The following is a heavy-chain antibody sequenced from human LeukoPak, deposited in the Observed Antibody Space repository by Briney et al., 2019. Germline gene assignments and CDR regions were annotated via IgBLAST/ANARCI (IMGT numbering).Heavy chain of an antibody. CDR3: ARADYDTSASTRKQIDY. Sequence: ASVKVSCKASGYSFTNYDINWVRQAAGQGREWVGWMNPNSGNTAYAQKFQGRVTITRNTSISTAYMELSSLKSEDTAVYFCARADYDTSASTRKQIDYWGQGTLVTVSS. CDR2: MNPNSGNT. D-gene: IGHD3-22*01. V-gene: IGHV1-8*01. J-gene: IGHJ4*02. CDR1: GYSFTNYD.